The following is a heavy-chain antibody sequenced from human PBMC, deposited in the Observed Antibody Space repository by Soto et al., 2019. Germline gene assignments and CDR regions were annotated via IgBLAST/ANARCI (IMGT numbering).Heavy chain of an antibody. V-gene: IGHV2-26*01. D-gene: IGHD6-13*01. Sequence: SGPTLVNPTETLTLTCTVSGFSLSNARMGVSWISQPPGKALEWLAHIFSNDEKSYSTSLKSRLTISKDTSKSQVVLTMTNMDPVDTATYYCARIKLAAAGNWFDPWGQGTLVTVSS. J-gene: IGHJ5*02. CDR3: ARIKLAAAGNWFDP. CDR2: IFSNDEK. CDR1: GFSLSNARMG.